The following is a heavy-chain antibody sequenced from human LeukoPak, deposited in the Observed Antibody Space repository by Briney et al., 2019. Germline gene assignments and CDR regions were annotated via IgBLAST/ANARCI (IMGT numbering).Heavy chain of an antibody. CDR3: ARERKHSGSYYGFFAFDI. V-gene: IGHV4-59*01. Sequence: SETLSLTCTVSGGSISSYYWSWIRQPPGKGLEWIGYIYYSGSTNYNPSLKSRVTISVDTSKNQFSLKLSSVTAADTAVYYCARERKHSGSYYGFFAFDIWGQGTMVTVSS. D-gene: IGHD1-26*01. CDR1: GGSISSYY. J-gene: IGHJ3*02. CDR2: IYYSGST.